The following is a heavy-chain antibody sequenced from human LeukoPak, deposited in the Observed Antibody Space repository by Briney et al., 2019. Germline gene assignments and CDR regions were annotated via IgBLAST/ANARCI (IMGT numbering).Heavy chain of an antibody. CDR1: GGSFSGYY. D-gene: IGHD1-7*01. Sequence: PSETLSLACAVYGGSFSGYYWSWIRQPPEKGLEWIGETNHSGSTNYNPSLKSRVTMSVDTSKNQLSLRLSSVTAADTAVYYCARLFYNYNYRIDYWGQGTLVTVSS. V-gene: IGHV4-34*01. J-gene: IGHJ4*02. CDR2: TNHSGST. CDR3: ARLFYNYNYRIDY.